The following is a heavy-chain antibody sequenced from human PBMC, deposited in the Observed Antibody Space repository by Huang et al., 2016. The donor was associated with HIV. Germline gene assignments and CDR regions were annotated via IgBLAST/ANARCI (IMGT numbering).Heavy chain of an antibody. CDR3: ARARGFLYDSTGYYSRYYFDS. CDR1: GFNFNNYD. V-gene: IGHV1-8*03. J-gene: IGHJ4*02. CDR2: MNPKRGNT. D-gene: IGHD3-22*01. Sequence: QVQLVQSGAEVKKPGASVKVSCKASGFNFNNYDFNWVRQASGQGLEWMGLMNPKRGNTGYAKKFQGRVTITRNTSITTAYMELRSLRSEDTAVYYCARARGFLYDSTGYYSRYYFDSWGQGTLVTISS.